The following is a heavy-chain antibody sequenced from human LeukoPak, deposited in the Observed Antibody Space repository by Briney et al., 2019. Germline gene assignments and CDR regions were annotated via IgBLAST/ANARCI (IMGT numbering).Heavy chain of an antibody. J-gene: IGHJ4*02. Sequence: SVKVSCKASGGTFSSYAISWVRQAPGQGLEWMGGIIPIFGTANYAQKFQGRVTITTDESTSTAYMELSSLRSEDTAVYYCARDRVRIGGSGSYDYWGQGTLVTVSS. CDR3: ARDRVRIGGSGSYDY. V-gene: IGHV1-69*05. D-gene: IGHD3-10*01. CDR2: IIPIFGTA. CDR1: GGTFSSYA.